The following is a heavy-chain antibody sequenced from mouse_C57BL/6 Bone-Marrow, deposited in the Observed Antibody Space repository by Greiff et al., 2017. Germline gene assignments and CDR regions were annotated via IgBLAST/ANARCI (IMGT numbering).Heavy chain of an antibody. CDR2: INPSTGGT. J-gene: IGHJ1*03. D-gene: IGHD1-1*01. Sequence: VQLQQSGPELVKPGASVKISCKASGYSFTGYYMNWVKQSPEKSLEWIGEINPSTGGTTYNQKFKAKATLTVDKSSSTAYMQLTSLPSEDSAVYYYARRYYGWGTETTVTVSS. CDR1: GYSFTGYY. V-gene: IGHV1-42*01. CDR3: ARRYYG.